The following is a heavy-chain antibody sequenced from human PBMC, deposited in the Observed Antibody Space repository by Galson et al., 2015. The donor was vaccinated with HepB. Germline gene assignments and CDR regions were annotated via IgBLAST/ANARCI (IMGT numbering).Heavy chain of an antibody. J-gene: IGHJ6*02. V-gene: IGHV3-11*06. CDR1: GFTFSDYY. CDR2: ISSSSSYT. D-gene: IGHD6-13*01. Sequence: SLRLSCAASGFTFSDYYMSWIRQAPGKGLEWVSYISSSSSYTNYADSVKGRFTISRDNAKNSLYLQMNSLRAEDTAVYYCARDQVAAAGICYGMDVWGQGTTVTVSS. CDR3: ARDQVAAAGICYGMDV.